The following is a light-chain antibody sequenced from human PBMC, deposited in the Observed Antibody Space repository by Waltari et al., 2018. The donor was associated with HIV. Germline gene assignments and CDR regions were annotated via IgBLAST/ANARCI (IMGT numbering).Light chain of an antibody. V-gene: IGLV10-54*01. Sequence: QAGLTQPPSVSKGLRQTATLTCTGNSNNVGNQGAAWLQQHQGHPPKLLSYRNDNRPSGISERLSASRSGNTASLTITGLQPEDEADYYCAAWDNSLDSWVFGGGTKVTVL. CDR1: SNNVGNQG. CDR2: RND. CDR3: AAWDNSLDSWV. J-gene: IGLJ3*02.